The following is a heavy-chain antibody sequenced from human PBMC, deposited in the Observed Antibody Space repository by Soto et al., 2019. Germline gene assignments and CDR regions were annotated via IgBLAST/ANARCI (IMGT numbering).Heavy chain of an antibody. J-gene: IGHJ5*02. Sequence: GASVKVSCKASGFTFTSSAVQWVRQARGQRLEWIGWIVVGSGNTNYAQKFQERVTITRDMSTSTAYMELSSLRSEDTAVYYCAAALYYYDSSGYYDWFDPWGQGTLVTVS. CDR3: AAALYYYDSSGYYDWFDP. CDR2: IVVGSGNT. CDR1: GFTFTSSA. V-gene: IGHV1-58*01. D-gene: IGHD3-22*01.